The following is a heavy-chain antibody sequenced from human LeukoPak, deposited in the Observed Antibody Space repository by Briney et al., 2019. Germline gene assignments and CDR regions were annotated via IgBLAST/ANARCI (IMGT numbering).Heavy chain of an antibody. CDR3: ARCVRRTLTNAFDI. CDR1: GGTFISYA. V-gene: IGHV1-69*13. CDR2: IIPIFGTA. J-gene: IGHJ3*02. Sequence: GASVKVSFKASGGTFISYAISWVRQAPGQGLEWMGGIIPIFGTANYAQKFQGRVTITADESTSTAYMELSSLRSEDTAVYYCARCVRRTLTNAFDIWGQGTMVTVSS.